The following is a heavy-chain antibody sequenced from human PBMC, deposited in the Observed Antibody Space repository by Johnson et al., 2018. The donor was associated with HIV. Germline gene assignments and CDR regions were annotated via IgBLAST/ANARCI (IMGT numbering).Heavy chain of an antibody. V-gene: IGHV3-11*04. J-gene: IGHJ3*01. CDR3: VRGLYSSPWYFVDLDAFEV. Sequence: QVQLVESGGGLVKPGGSLRLSCAASGFTFSDYYMSWIRQAPGKGLEWVSYISGSGGAIYYADSVKGRLTISRGNAKNALYLQRNSLRAGYAAVYYCVRGLYSSPWYFVDLDAFEVWGQGTMVTVSS. CDR1: GFTFSDYY. CDR2: ISGSGGAI. D-gene: IGHD6-19*01.